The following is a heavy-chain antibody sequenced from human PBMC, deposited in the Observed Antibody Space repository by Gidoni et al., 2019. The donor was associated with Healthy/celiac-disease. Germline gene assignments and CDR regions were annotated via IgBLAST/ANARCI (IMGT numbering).Heavy chain of an antibody. CDR2: IIPIFGTA. Sequence: SSVKVSCKASGGPFSSYAISWVRQAPGQGLEWMGGIIPIFGTANYAQKFQGRVTITADKSTSTDYMELSSLRSEDTAVYYCARGSRFGEFSAEFTRFDYWGQGTLVTVSS. J-gene: IGHJ4*02. CDR1: GGPFSSYA. D-gene: IGHD3-10*01. CDR3: ARGSRFGEFSAEFTRFDY. V-gene: IGHV1-69*06.